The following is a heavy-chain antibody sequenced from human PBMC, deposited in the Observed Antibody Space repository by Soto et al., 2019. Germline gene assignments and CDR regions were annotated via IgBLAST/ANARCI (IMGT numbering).Heavy chain of an antibody. CDR1: GFTFSRYD. CDR3: ARPTYYYDSSGPPGY. J-gene: IGHJ4*02. Sequence: GGALRLSCAGSGFTFSRYDKHWGRQAPGKGLEWVSAIGTAGDTYYPGSVKGRFTISRENAKNSLYLQMNSLRAGDTAVYYCARPTYYYDSSGPPGYCGQGTLVTVSS. CDR2: IGTAGDT. V-gene: IGHV3-13*04. D-gene: IGHD3-22*01.